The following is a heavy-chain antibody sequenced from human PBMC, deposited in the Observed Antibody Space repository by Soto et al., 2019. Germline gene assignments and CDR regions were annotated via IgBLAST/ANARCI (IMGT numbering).Heavy chain of an antibody. CDR3: VRGMNPLF. V-gene: IGHV3-21*06. Sequence: SLRLSCRASGFTFSDFAMNWVRQAPGKGLEWVSSISISSSDRYYADSVRGRFTISRDNAKNALYLQMNSLRADDTAVYFCVRGMNPLFGGQGTLVTVSS. J-gene: IGHJ4*01. CDR2: ISISSSDR. CDR1: GFTFSDFA.